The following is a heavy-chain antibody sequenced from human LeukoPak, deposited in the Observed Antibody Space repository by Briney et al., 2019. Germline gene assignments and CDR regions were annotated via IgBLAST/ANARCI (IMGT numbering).Heavy chain of an antibody. V-gene: IGHV4-34*01. J-gene: IGHJ4*02. CDR3: ASLDSSGYSLDY. CDR1: GGSLSGYY. D-gene: IGHD3-22*01. Sequence: SETLSLTCAVYGGSLSGYYWSWIRQPPGKGLEWIGEINHSGSTNYNPSLKSRVTISVDTSKNQFSLKLSSVTAADTDVYYCASLDSSGYSLDYWGQGTLVTVSS. CDR2: INHSGST.